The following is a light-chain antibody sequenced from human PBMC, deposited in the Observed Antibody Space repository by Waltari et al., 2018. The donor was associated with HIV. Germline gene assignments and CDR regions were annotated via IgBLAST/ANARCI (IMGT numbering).Light chain of an antibody. J-gene: IGLJ3*02. CDR2: DVD. Sequence: AVTQPASVSGLTGQSTTISCTGGDSDFGLYNFVSWYQQHSGKPPKLILYDVDRRPSGVSDRFSGSMSGNTASLTISGLRAEDEAHYYCASFTGDNTVMFGGGTEVTVL. CDR3: ASFTGDNTVM. V-gene: IGLV2-14*03. CDR1: DSDFGLYNF.